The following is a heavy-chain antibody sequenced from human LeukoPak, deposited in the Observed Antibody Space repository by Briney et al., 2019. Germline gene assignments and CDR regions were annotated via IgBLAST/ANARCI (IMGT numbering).Heavy chain of an antibody. D-gene: IGHD4-17*01. CDR2: ISSSTTTM. J-gene: IGHJ4*02. Sequence: PGGSLRLSCAASGFTLSGFGMNWVGQAPGKGLEWVSYISSSTTTMYYADSVKGRFTISRDNAKNSLYLQMNSLRAEDTAVYYCARGLKMTTGPFDYWGQGTLVTVSS. CDR1: GFTLSGFG. V-gene: IGHV3-48*01. CDR3: ARGLKMTTGPFDY.